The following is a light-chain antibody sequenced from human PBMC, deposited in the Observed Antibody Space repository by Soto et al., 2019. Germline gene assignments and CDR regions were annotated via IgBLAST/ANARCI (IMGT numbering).Light chain of an antibody. Sequence: SALPQPPSGSGSPGQSVTISCTGTSSDVGGYNYVSWYQQHPGKAPKLMIYEVNKRPSGVPDRFSGSKSGNTASLTVSGLQVEDEGDYYCSSHAGSKRVFGTGTKVTVL. CDR2: EVN. V-gene: IGLV2-8*01. CDR1: SSDVGGYNY. J-gene: IGLJ1*01. CDR3: SSHAGSKRV.